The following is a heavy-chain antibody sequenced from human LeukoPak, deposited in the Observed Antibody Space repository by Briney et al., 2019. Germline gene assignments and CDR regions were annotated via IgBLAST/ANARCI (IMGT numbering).Heavy chain of an antibody. CDR2: ISAYNGNT. V-gene: IGHV1-18*01. CDR3: ARDDPLRYSGYDSYGMDV. Sequence: ASVKVSCKASGYTFTSYGISRVRQAPGQRLEWMGWISAYNGNTNYAQKLQGRVTMTTDTSTSTAYMELRSLRSDDTAVYYCARDDPLRYSGYDSYGMDVWGQGTTVTVSS. J-gene: IGHJ6*02. D-gene: IGHD5-12*01. CDR1: GYTFTSYG.